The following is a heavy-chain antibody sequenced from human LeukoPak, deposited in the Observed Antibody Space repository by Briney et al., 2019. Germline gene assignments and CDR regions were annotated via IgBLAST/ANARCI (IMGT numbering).Heavy chain of an antibody. D-gene: IGHD2-2*01. V-gene: IGHV3-7*01. J-gene: IGHJ3*01. CDR1: GFIFSSYW. Sequence: GSLRLSCAASGFIFSSYWMSWVRQAPGKGLEWVANVKQDGSEKYYVESVKGRFTISRDNAKNSLYLQMGSLRVEDTAIYYCARAYRRNIVVVAAVMAAFDVWGQGTMVTVSS. CDR2: VKQDGSEK. CDR3: ARAYRRNIVVVAAVMAAFDV.